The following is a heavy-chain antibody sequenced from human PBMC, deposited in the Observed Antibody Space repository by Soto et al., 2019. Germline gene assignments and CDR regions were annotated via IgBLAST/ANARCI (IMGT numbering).Heavy chain of an antibody. CDR1: GFTFSTYG. D-gene: IGHD6-13*01. J-gene: IGHJ4*02. Sequence: GGSLRLSCAASGFTFSTYGMHWVRQAPGKGLEWVSFISYDGNKSYYAGSVKGRFSISRDNSKNTLYLQMDNLRPDDTAVYFCAKSVLATVGTYFVHWGQGTVVTVSS. V-gene: IGHV3-30*18. CDR3: AKSVLATVGTYFVH. CDR2: ISYDGNKS.